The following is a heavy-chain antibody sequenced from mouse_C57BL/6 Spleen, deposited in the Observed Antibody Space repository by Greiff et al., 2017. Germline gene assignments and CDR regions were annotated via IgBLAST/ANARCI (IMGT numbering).Heavy chain of an antibody. J-gene: IGHJ3*01. D-gene: IGHD1-1*01. V-gene: IGHV5-4*03. CDR1: GFNFRSYD. CDR3: ARGSSAY. CDR2: ISAGGSYP. Sequence: EVKLVESGGGLVKPGGSLKLSCAASGFNFRSYDMSWVRQTPEKRLEWVATISAGGSYPYYPDNVKGRFTISGDTAYNKVYLQMSSLTSEDTAIYYCARGSSAYWGQGTLVTVSA.